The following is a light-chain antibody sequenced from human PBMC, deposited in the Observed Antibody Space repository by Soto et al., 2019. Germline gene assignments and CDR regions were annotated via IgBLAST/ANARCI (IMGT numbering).Light chain of an antibody. CDR3: TSYTSSTTLDV. V-gene: IGLV2-14*01. CDR2: EVS. CDR1: SSDVGGYNY. Sequence: QPALTQPASVSGSPGQSITISCTGSSSDVGGYNYVSWYQQHPGKDTKLMIYEVSNRPSGVSNRFSGSKSGHTASLTISGLQSEDEADYFCTSYTSSTTLDVFGTGTKVTVL. J-gene: IGLJ1*01.